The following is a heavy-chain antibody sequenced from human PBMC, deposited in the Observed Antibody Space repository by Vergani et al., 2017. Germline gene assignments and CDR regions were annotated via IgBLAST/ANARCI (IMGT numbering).Heavy chain of an antibody. V-gene: IGHV3-21*01. CDR2: ISSSSSYI. J-gene: IGHJ6*03. CDR1: GFTFSSYS. Sequence: EVQLVESGGGLVKPGGSLSLSCAASGFTFSSYSMNWVRQAPGKGLEWVSSISSSSSYIYYADSVKGRFTISRDNAKNSLYLQMNSLRAEDTAVYYCARDYGDYSGPYYYYYMDVWGKGTTVTVSS. CDR3: ARDYGDYSGPYYYYYMDV. D-gene: IGHD4-17*01.